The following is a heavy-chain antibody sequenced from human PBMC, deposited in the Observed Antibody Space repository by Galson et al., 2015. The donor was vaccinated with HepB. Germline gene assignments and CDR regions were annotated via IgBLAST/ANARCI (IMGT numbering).Heavy chain of an antibody. D-gene: IGHD5-12*01. J-gene: IGHJ4*02. V-gene: IGHV3-23*01. Sequence: SLRLSCAASGFTFSSYDMSWVRQAPGKGLEWVSAISGSGGSTYYADSVKGRFTISRDNSKNTLYLQMNSLRAEDTAVYYCAKDQPLEAGHSGYDSYYFDYWGQGTLVTVSS. CDR3: AKDQPLEAGHSGYDSYYFDY. CDR2: ISGSGGST. CDR1: GFTFSSYD.